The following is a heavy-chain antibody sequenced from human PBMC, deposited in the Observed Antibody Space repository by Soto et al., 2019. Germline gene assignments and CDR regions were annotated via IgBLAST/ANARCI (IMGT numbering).Heavy chain of an antibody. CDR3: ARTTYYDILTGYPSVFDY. Sequence: QVQLVQSGAEVKKPGASVKVSCKASGYTFTSYGISWVRQAPGQELEWMGWISAYNGNTNYAQKLQGRVTMTTDTSTSTAYMELRSLRSDDTAVYYCARTTYYDILTGYPSVFDYWGQGTLVTVSS. J-gene: IGHJ4*02. V-gene: IGHV1-18*01. D-gene: IGHD3-9*01. CDR2: ISAYNGNT. CDR1: GYTFTSYG.